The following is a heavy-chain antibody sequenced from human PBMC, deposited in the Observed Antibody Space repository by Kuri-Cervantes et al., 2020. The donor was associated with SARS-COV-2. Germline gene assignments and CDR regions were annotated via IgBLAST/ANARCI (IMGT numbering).Heavy chain of an antibody. J-gene: IGHJ3*02. Sequence: ESLKNSCAASGFTVSSNYMSWVRQAPGKGLEWVSVIYSGGSTYYADSVKGRFTISRDNSKNTLYLQMNSLRAEDTAVYYCVRVGTAESWGAFDIWGQGTMVTVSS. D-gene: IGHD2-2*01. V-gene: IGHV3-66*01. CDR3: VRVGTAESWGAFDI. CDR2: IYSGGST. CDR1: GFTVSSNY.